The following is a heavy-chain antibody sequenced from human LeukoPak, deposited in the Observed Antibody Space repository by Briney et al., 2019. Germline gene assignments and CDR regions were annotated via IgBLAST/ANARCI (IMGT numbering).Heavy chain of an antibody. CDR1: GFTFSSYS. D-gene: IGHD6-13*01. CDR2: ISSSSSTI. Sequence: GGSVRLSCAASGFTFSSYSMNWVRQAPGKGLEWVSYISSSSSTIYYADSVKGRFTISRDNAKNSLYLQMNSLRAEDTAVYYCARTMAAAGTVDDYWGQGTLVTVSS. V-gene: IGHV3-48*04. CDR3: ARTMAAAGTVDDY. J-gene: IGHJ4*02.